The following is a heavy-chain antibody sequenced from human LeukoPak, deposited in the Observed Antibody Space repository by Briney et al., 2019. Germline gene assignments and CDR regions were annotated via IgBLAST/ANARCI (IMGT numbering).Heavy chain of an antibody. V-gene: IGHV3-13*01. CDR1: GFTFDDYT. J-gene: IGHJ4*02. D-gene: IGHD3-22*01. CDR3: ARGLHFRVYDSSDYYPY. CDR2: IGTDGDT. Sequence: GGSLRLSCAASGFTFDDYTMHWVRQAPGKGLEWVSAIGTDGDTFYPGSVKGRFTISRDNAKNSLYLQMNSLRAEDTAVYYCARGLHFRVYDSSDYYPYWGQGTLVTVSS.